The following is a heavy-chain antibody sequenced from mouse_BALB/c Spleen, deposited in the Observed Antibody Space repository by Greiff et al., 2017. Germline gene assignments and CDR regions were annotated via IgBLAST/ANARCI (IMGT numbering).Heavy chain of an antibody. D-gene: IGHD2-3*01. CDR3: VRPDGYSSYYYAMDY. CDR2: IRSKSNNYAT. J-gene: IGHJ4*01. CDR1: GFTFNTYA. V-gene: IGHV10-1*02. Sequence: EVHLVESGGGLVQPKGSLKLSCAASGFTFNTYAMNWVRQAPGKGLEWVARIRSKSNNYATYYADSVKDRFTISRDDSQSMLYLQMNNLKTEDTAMYYCVRPDGYSSYYYAMDYWGQGTSVTVSS.